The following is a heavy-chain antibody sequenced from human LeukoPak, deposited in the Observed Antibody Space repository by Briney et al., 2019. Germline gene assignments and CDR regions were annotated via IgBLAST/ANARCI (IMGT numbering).Heavy chain of an antibody. CDR1: GFTCSDYY. V-gene: IGHV3-11*01. CDR3: ARDYYGSGSYYPTPLQY. J-gene: IGHJ4*02. D-gene: IGHD3-10*01. Sequence: PGGSLRLYCAASGFTCSDYYMNWIRQAPGKGLEWVSYISSSGSTIYYALSVKGRFTISRDNAKNSLYLQMNSLRAEDTAVYYCARDYYGSGSYYPTPLQYWGQGTLVTVSS. CDR2: ISSSGSTI.